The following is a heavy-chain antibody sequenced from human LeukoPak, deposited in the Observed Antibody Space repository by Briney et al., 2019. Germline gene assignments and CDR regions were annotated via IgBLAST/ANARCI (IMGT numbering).Heavy chain of an antibody. CDR3: ARYVDTAIGY. J-gene: IGHJ4*02. Sequence: SETLSLTCTVSGGSISSYYWSWIRQPPGKGLEWIGYIYYSGSTNYNPSLKSRVTMSVDTSKNQFSLKLSSVTAADTAVYYCARYVDTAIGYWGQGTLVTVSS. V-gene: IGHV4-59*12. CDR2: IYYSGST. D-gene: IGHD5-18*01. CDR1: GGSISSYY.